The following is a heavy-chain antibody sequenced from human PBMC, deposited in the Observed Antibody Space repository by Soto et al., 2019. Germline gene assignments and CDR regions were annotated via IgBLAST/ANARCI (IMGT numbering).Heavy chain of an antibody. CDR3: ARDGEAGLELRYGMDV. CDR1: GGSISSYY. D-gene: IGHD1-7*01. V-gene: IGHV4-59*01. CDR2: IYYSGST. Sequence: QVQLQESGPGLVKPSETLSLTCTVSGGSISSYYWSWIRQPPGKGLEWIGYIYYSGSTNYNPSLKSRVTISVDTSKNQFSLKLSSVTAADTAVYYCARDGEAGLELRYGMDVWGQGTTVTVSS. J-gene: IGHJ6*02.